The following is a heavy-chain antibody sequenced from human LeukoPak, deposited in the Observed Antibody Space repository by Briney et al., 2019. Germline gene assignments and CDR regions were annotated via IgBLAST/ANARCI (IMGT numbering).Heavy chain of an antibody. V-gene: IGHV3-48*04. CDR3: SAGEGYYDSSDYYSAWAFNV. CDR1: GFTFSSYS. CDR2: ISNSGNTI. J-gene: IGHJ3*01. D-gene: IGHD3-22*01. Sequence: GGSLRLSCAASGFTFSSYSMNWIRQAPGKGLEWVSYISNSGNTIYYADSVKGRFTISRDNAKNSLYLQMNSLRAEDTAVYYCSAGEGYYDSSDYYSAWAFNVWGQGTMVTVSS.